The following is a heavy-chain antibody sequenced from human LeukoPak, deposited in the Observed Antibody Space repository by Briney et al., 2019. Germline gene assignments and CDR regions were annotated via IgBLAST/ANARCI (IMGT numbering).Heavy chain of an antibody. V-gene: IGHV4-39*01. CDR2: IHYSGST. CDR3: ARLDWGSGGSGSFDY. Sequence: PSETLSLTCTVSGGSISSTIYYGGWIRQPPGRWLEWIGTIHYSGSTYYNPSLKSRVTISVDTSKNQFSLKLSSVTDADTAVYYCARLDWGSGGSGSFDYWGQGTLVTVSS. D-gene: IGHD7-27*01. CDR1: GGSISSTIYY. J-gene: IGHJ4*02.